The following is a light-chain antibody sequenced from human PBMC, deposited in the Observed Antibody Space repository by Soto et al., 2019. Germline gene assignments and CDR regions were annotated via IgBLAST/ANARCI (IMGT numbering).Light chain of an antibody. CDR3: CSYAGDYRYV. V-gene: IGLV2-11*01. CDR1: TSDVGAYSF. Sequence: QSALTQPRSVSGSPGQSITISCTGSTSDVGAYSFASWYQQHPGAAPKLLIHDVNTRPPGVPDRFSASKSGNTASLTISGLQAEDEADYFCCSYAGDYRYVFGSGTKVTVL. J-gene: IGLJ1*01. CDR2: DVN.